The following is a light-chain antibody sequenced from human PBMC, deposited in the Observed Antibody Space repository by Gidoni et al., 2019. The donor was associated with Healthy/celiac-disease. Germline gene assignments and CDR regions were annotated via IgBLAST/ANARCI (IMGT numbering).Light chain of an antibody. CDR3: QQYNNWPPLT. J-gene: IGKJ4*01. CDR1: QSVSSN. CDR2: GAS. V-gene: IGKV3-15*01. Sequence: EIGMTQSPATLSVSPGERATLSCRARQSVSSNLAWYHQKPGQAPKLLIYGASTRATGIPARFSGSGSWTEFTLTISSLQSEDFAVYYCQQYNNWPPLTFGGGTKVEIK.